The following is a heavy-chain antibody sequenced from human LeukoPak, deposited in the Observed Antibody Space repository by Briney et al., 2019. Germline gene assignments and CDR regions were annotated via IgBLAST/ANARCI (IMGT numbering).Heavy chain of an antibody. D-gene: IGHD3-3*01. CDR2: TRYDGSNK. Sequence: GGSLRLSCAASGFTFSSYGMHWVRQAPGKGLEWVAFTRYDGSNKYYADSVKGRFTISRDNSKNTLYLQMNSLRAEDTAVYYCAKDGDFWSGPSAHYYYYMDVWGKGTTVTVSS. CDR1: GFTFSSYG. V-gene: IGHV3-30*02. CDR3: AKDGDFWSGPSAHYYYYMDV. J-gene: IGHJ6*03.